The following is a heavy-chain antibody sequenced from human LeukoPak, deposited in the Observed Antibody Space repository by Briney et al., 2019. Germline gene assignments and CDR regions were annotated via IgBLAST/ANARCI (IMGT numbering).Heavy chain of an antibody. D-gene: IGHD3-10*01. CDR3: AKSLITMVRGDFDY. CDR2: VSGSGDGT. Sequence: GGSLRLSCAASGFTFSSYAMSWVRQAPGKGREGVSAVSGSGDGTYYADAVKGRFTISRDNSKNTLYLQMNSLRAEDTAVYYCAKSLITMVRGDFDYWGQGTLVTVSS. J-gene: IGHJ4*02. V-gene: IGHV3-23*01. CDR1: GFTFSSYA.